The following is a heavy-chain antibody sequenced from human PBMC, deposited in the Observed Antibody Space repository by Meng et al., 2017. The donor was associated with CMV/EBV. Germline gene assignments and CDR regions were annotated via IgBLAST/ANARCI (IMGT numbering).Heavy chain of an antibody. CDR2: INWNGGST. V-gene: IGHV3-20*04. J-gene: IGHJ5*02. D-gene: IGHD2-2*01. Sequence: EFLKTSRVASGFTFDYYGMSWVRQAPGKGLEWVSGINWNGGSTGYADSVKGRFTISRDNAKNSLYLQMNSLRAEDTALYYCARAVPAAIGKSWFDPWGQGTLVTVSS. CDR1: GFTFDYYG. CDR3: ARAVPAAIGKSWFDP.